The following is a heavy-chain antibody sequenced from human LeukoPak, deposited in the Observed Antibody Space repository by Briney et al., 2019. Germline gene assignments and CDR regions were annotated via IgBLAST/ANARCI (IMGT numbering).Heavy chain of an antibody. CDR1: GYTFTGYY. CDR3: ASYCSGGSCYSRSFDY. D-gene: IGHD2-15*01. J-gene: IGHJ4*02. V-gene: IGHV1-2*06. Sequence: GASVKVPCKASGYTFTGYYMHWVRQAPGQGLEWMGRINPNSGGTNYAQKFQGRVTMTRDTSISTAYMELSRLRSDDTAVYYCASYCSGGSCYSRSFDYWGQGTLVTVSS. CDR2: INPNSGGT.